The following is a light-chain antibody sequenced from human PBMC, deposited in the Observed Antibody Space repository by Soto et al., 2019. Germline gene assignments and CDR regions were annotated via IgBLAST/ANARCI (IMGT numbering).Light chain of an antibody. CDR3: QKYNSAPLT. Sequence: IQLTPSPSSLSASVGDKITITCAASQGISNHLAWYQQKPGKVPKLLIYAASTLQSGVPSRFSGSGSGTDFTLTVSSMQPEDVATYYCQKYNSAPLTFGGGTKVDIK. CDR1: QGISNH. V-gene: IGKV1-27*01. J-gene: IGKJ4*01. CDR2: AAS.